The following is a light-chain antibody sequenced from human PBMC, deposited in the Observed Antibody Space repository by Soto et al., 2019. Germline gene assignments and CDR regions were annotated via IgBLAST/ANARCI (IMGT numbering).Light chain of an antibody. J-gene: IGKJ1*01. V-gene: IGKV1-5*03. CDR2: QAS. CDR3: QLYNIRWT. Sequence: IQMTQSPSTLSASVGDRVTITCRASQSISSWLAWYQQKPGKAPKLLIYQASSLQSGVPSRFSGSGSGTDFTLPISSLQPDDFATYYCQLYNIRWTSGHGTKVEIK. CDR1: QSISSW.